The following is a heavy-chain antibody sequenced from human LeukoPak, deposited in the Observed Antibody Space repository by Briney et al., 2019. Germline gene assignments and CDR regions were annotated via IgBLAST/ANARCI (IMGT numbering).Heavy chain of an antibody. Sequence: SETLSLTCTVSGGSISSGDYYWSWIRQPPGQGLEWIGYIYYSGSTYYNPSLKSRITISVDTSKNQFSLKLNSVTAADTAVYYCARDPSRGLDYWGQGTLVTVSS. J-gene: IGHJ4*02. CDR1: GGSISSGDYY. CDR3: ARDPSRGLDY. CDR2: IYYSGST. V-gene: IGHV4-30-4*01.